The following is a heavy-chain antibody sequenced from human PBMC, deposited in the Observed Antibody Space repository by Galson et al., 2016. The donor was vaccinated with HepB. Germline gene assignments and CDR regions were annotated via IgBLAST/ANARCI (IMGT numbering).Heavy chain of an antibody. D-gene: IGHD3-3*01. V-gene: IGHV3-30*03. CDR1: GFTFSTYG. CDR2: ISSDGAHK. J-gene: IGHJ4*02. Sequence: SLRLSCADSGFTFSTYGIHWVRQAPGKGLEWQATISSDGAHKHYADSVKGRFTISRDNSKNMVHLEMNNLRHEDTAFYYCAREHDGYWGQGALVTVSS. CDR3: AREHDGY.